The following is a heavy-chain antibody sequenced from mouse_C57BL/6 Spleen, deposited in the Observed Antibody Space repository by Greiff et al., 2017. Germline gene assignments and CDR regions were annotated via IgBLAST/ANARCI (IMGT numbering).Heavy chain of an antibody. J-gene: IGHJ2*01. V-gene: IGHV1-7*01. Sequence: VQLQESGAELAKPGASVKLSCKASGYTFTSYWMPWVKQRPGQGLEWIGYINPSSGYTKYNQKFKDKATLTADKSSSTAYMQRSSRTYEDAAVYYCARSTREYDLDYWGQGTTLTVSS. D-gene: IGHD2-1*01. CDR2: INPSSGYT. CDR1: GYTFTSYW. CDR3: ARSTREYDLDY.